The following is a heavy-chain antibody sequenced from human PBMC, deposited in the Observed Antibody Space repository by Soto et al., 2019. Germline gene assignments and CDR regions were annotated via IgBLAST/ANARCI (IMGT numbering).Heavy chain of an antibody. CDR3: APLTVSLSGPYGIHV. D-gene: IGHD2-15*01. J-gene: IGHJ6*02. CDR1: GCYVISRGYY. V-gene: IGHV4-39*01. CDR2: MFYSGLT. Sequence: VPQSDTCSVSGCYVISRGYYCTWIRQPPGKGLEWIGSMFYSGLTYYNPSLKSRVTLSVDTSKNHSSVRLNSVTAADTAVYYCAPLTVSLSGPYGIHVWGQGTTVTV.